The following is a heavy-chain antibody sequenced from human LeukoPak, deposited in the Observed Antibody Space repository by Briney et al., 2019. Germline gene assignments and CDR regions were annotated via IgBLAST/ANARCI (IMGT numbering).Heavy chain of an antibody. V-gene: IGHV3-48*02. Sequence: GGSLRLSCVVSGFTFSNYSMNWVREAPGKGLVWVSYISSRSSSIYYLDSVKGRFTISRDNAKNSLYLQMNSLRDEDTAVYYCARVIRRFGEFSSDYWGQGTLVAVSS. CDR3: ARVIRRFGEFSSDY. D-gene: IGHD3-10*01. J-gene: IGHJ4*02. CDR1: GFTFSNYS. CDR2: ISSRSSSI.